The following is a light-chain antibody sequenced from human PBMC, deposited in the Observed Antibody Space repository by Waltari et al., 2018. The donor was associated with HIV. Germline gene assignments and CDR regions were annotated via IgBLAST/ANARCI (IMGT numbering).Light chain of an antibody. J-gene: IGLJ3*02. CDR1: TGDVTTGHY. CDR2: DTT. Sequence: QAVVTQEPSLTVSPGGTVTLTCGSSTGDVTTGHYSYWFQQMPGQAPRTRIYDTTHKHAWTPARFSGSLPGGKAALTLSGAQPEDEAEYYCLRSYSGARVFGGGTKLTVL. CDR3: LRSYSGARV. V-gene: IGLV7-46*01.